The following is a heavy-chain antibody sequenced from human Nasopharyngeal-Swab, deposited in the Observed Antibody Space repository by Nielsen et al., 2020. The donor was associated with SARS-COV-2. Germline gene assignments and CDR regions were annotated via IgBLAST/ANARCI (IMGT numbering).Heavy chain of an antibody. CDR1: GSSIISFS. J-gene: IGHJ6*02. V-gene: IGHV4-59*01. CDR3: AREVRRTYYYGMDV. D-gene: IGHD1-1*01. CDR2: IYYSGST. Sequence: SETLSPPCPPPGSSIISFSWIWIRQPPGKGLEWIGYIYYSGSTNYNPSLKSRVTISVDTSKNQFSLKLSSVTAADTAVYYCAREVRRTYYYGMDVWGQGTAVTVSS.